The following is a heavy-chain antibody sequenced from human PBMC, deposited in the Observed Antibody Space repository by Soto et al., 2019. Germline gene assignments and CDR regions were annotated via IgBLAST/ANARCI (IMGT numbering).Heavy chain of an antibody. CDR3: ARAMDCSGGSCDRAYFDY. V-gene: IGHV1-18*01. J-gene: IGHJ4*02. CDR2: ISAYNGNT. D-gene: IGHD2-15*01. CDR1: GGTLSGYT. Sequence: ASVKVSCKASGGTLSGYTISWVRQAPGQGLEWMGWISAYNGNTNYAQKLQGRVTMTTDTSTSTAYMELRSLRSDDTAVYYCARAMDCSGGSCDRAYFDYWGQGTLVTVSS.